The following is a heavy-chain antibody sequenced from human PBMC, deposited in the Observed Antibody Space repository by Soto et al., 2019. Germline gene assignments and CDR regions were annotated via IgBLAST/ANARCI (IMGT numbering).Heavy chain of an antibody. CDR1: GYTFTNYA. V-gene: IGHV1-3*01. Sequence: ASVKVSCKASGYTFTNYAMYWVRQAPGQRLEWMGWINGGNGDTKYPQKFQGRVTITRDKSASTAYMELSSLRSEDTAVYYCASAYCSCNTCGWFDPWGQGTLVTVSS. D-gene: IGHD2-2*01. CDR2: INGGNGDT. J-gene: IGHJ5*02. CDR3: ASAYCSCNTCGWFDP.